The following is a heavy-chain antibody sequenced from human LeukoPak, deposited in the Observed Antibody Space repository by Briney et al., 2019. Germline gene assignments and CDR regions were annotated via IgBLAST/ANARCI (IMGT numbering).Heavy chain of an antibody. CDR3: ARDGYCSGGSCPRGYYYGMDV. CDR2: ISAYNGNT. CDR1: GYTFTSYG. Sequence: GASVKVSCKASGYTFTSYGISWVRQAPAQGLEWMGWISAYNGNTNYAQKLQGRVTMTTDTSTSTAYMELRSLRSDDTAVYYCARDGYCSGGSCPRGYYYGMDVWGQGTTVTVSS. V-gene: IGHV1-18*01. J-gene: IGHJ6*02. D-gene: IGHD2-15*01.